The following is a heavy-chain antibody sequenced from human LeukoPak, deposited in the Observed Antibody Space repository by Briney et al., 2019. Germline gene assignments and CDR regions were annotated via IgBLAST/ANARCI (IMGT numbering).Heavy chain of an antibody. CDR1: GLTFNYAW. CDR2: IKSKTDGGTT. CDR3: TTDTPDFLYCSSTGCIGDFDY. V-gene: IGHV3-15*01. J-gene: IGHJ4*02. D-gene: IGHD2-2*01. Sequence: GGSLRLSCAASGLTFNYAWMSWVRQAPGKGLEWVGRIKSKTDGGTTIYAAPVKGRFTISRDDSKNTLYLQMNSLKTEDTAVYFCTTDTPDFLYCSSTGCIGDFDYWGQGTLVTVSS.